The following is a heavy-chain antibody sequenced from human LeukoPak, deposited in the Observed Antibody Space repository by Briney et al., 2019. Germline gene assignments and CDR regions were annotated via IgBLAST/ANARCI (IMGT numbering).Heavy chain of an antibody. D-gene: IGHD2-2*01. V-gene: IGHV1-8*03. CDR1: GGTFSSYA. Sequence: ASVKVSCKASGGTFSSYAISWVRQAPGQGLEWMGWMNPNSGNTGYAQKFQGRVTITRNTSISTAYMELSSLRSEDTAVYYCARRGEYQVLFYYYYYMDVWGKGTTVTVSS. CDR2: MNPNSGNT. J-gene: IGHJ6*03. CDR3: ARRGEYQVLFYYYYYMDV.